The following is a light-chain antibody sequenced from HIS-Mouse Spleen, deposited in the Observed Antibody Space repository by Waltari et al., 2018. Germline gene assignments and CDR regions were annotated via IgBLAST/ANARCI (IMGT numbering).Light chain of an antibody. CDR3: CSYAGSSTLV. CDR1: SSDVGSYHL. J-gene: IGLJ3*02. CDR2: EGS. Sequence: QSALTQPASVSGSPGQSITISCTGTSSDVGSYHLVSWYQQHPGKAPKLMIYEGSKRASGVSNRFAGSKAGNTASLTISGLQAEDEADYYCCSYAGSSTLVFGGGTKLTVL. V-gene: IGLV2-23*01.